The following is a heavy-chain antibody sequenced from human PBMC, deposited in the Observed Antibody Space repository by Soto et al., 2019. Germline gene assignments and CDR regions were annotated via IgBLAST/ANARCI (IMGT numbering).Heavy chain of an antibody. CDR1: GYIFTTYS. V-gene: IGHV1-46*01. Sequence: QVQLVQSGAEMKRPGASVILSCKASGYIFTTYSIHWVRQTAGQGLEWVAKVDPSDGSTGYAQKFLGRVTMACATSAGTVSMEVSSLTPDATPTYYSARVRGGGRELAYWGPGAQEIVSS. J-gene: IGHJ4*02. D-gene: IGHD3-10*01. CDR3: ARVRGGGRELAY. CDR2: VDPSDGST.